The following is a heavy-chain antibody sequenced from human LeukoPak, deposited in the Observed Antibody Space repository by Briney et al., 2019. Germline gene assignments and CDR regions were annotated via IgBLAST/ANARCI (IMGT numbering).Heavy chain of an antibody. V-gene: IGHV1-69*05. D-gene: IGHD1-26*01. Sequence: ASVKVSCKASGGTFSSYAISWVRQAPGHGLEWMGRFIPIYGTANYAQKFQGRVTITTDESTSTAYMELSSLRSEDTAVYYCARASGWVHSGSSTGGFDYWGQGTLVTVSS. CDR1: GGTFSSYA. CDR2: FIPIYGTA. J-gene: IGHJ4*02. CDR3: ARASGWVHSGSSTGGFDY.